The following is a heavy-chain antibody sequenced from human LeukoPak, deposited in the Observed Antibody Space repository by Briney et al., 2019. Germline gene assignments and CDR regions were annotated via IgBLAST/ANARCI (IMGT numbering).Heavy chain of an antibody. J-gene: IGHJ6*03. V-gene: IGHV3-48*01. D-gene: IGHD6-13*01. CDR2: ISRSSSTI. Sequence: PGGSLRLSCAASGFTFSSYSMNWVRQAPGKGLEWVSYISRSSSTIYYADSVKGRFTISRDNAKNSLYLQMNSLRAEDAAVYYCARLIAAAGIYYYYSMDVWGKGTTVTVS. CDR1: GFTFSSYS. CDR3: ARLIAAAGIYYYYSMDV.